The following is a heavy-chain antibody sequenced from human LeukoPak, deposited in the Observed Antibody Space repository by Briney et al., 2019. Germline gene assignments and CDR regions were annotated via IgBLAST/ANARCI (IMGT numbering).Heavy chain of an antibody. V-gene: IGHV4-59*01. D-gene: IGHD2-15*01. CDR2: IYYSGST. J-gene: IGHJ1*01. Sequence: SETLSLTCTVSGGSISSYYWSWIRQPPGKGLEWIGYIYYSGSTNYNPSLKSRVTISVDTSKNQFSLKLSSVTAADTAVYYCARGYCSGGXCPFQHXXQGTLVTVXS. CDR1: GGSISSYY. CDR3: ARGYCSGGXCPFQH.